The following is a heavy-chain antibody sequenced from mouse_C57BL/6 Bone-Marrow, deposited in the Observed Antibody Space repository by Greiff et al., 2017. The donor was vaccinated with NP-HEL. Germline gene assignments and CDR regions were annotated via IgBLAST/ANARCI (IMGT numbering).Heavy chain of an antibody. CDR1: GFTFSDYG. V-gene: IGHV5-17*01. Sequence: EVQVVGSGGGLVKPGGSLKLSCAASGFTFSDYGMHWVRQAPEKGLEWVAYISSGSSTIYYVDTEKGRFTISRDNDKNTLFLQMTRLRSEDTAMYYCARRDYYGSTYFDYWGQGTTLTVSS. J-gene: IGHJ2*01. CDR3: ARRDYYGSTYFDY. D-gene: IGHD1-1*01. CDR2: ISSGSSTI.